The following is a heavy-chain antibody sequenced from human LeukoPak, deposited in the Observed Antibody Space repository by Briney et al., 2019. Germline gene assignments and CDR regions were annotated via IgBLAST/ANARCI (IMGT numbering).Heavy chain of an antibody. CDR3: ARVDPKAPGNYS. D-gene: IGHD2-2*03. Sequence: GGSLRLSCAASGFTFSSYWMHWVRQAPGKGLVWVSRINSDGSSTKYADSVKGRFTISRDNAKNTLYVQMNNLRAEDTAVYYCARVDPKAPGNYSWGRGTLVTVSS. V-gene: IGHV3-74*03. CDR1: GFTFSSYW. CDR2: INSDGSST. J-gene: IGHJ4*02.